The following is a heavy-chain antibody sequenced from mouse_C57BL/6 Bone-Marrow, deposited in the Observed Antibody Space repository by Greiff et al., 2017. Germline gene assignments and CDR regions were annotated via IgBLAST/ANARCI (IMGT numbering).Heavy chain of an antibody. J-gene: IGHJ3*01. CDR1: GYTFTGYW. CDR3: ARDHGNTWFAY. V-gene: IGHV1-9*01. CDR2: ILPGSGST. Sequence: QVQLQQSGAELMKPGASVKLSCKATGYTFTGYWIEWVKQRPGHGLEWIGEILPGSGSTNYNEKFKGKATFTADKSSNTAYMQLSSLTTEDSALYYCARDHGNTWFAYWGQGTLVTVSA. D-gene: IGHD2-1*01.